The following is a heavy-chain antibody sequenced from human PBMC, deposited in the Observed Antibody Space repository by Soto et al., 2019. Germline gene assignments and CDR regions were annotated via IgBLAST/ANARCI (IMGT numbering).Heavy chain of an antibody. Sequence: TLSLTCAVSGGSISSSNWWSWVRQPPGEGLEWIGEIYHSGSTNYNPSLKSRVTISVDKSKNQFSLKLSSVTAADTAVYYCARGLYYDYVWGSYRGYYFDYWGQGTLVTVS. CDR3: ARGLYYDYVWGSYRGYYFDY. J-gene: IGHJ4*02. CDR2: IYHSGST. V-gene: IGHV4-4*02. CDR1: GGSISSSNW. D-gene: IGHD3-16*02.